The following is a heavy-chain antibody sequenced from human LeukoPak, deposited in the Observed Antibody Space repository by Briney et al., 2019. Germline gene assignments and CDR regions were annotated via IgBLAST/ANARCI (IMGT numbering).Heavy chain of an antibody. Sequence: PSETLSLTCTVSGYSISSGYYWGWIRQPPGKGLEWIGSIYYSGSTYYNPSLKSRVTISVDTSKNQFSLKLRSVTAADTAVYYCARVTGYMIEDYFDYWGQGTLVTVSS. V-gene: IGHV4-38-2*02. J-gene: IGHJ4*02. D-gene: IGHD3-22*01. CDR3: ARVTGYMIEDYFDY. CDR1: GYSISSGYY. CDR2: IYYSGST.